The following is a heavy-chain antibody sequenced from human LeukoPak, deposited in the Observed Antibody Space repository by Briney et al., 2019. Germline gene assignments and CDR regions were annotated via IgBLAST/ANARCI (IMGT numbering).Heavy chain of an antibody. V-gene: IGHV4-39*01. CDR1: GGSISSSSYY. Sequence: PSETLSLTCTVSGGSISSSSYYWGWIRQPPGKGLEWIGSIYYSGSTYYNPSLKSRVTISVDTSKNQFFLKLSSVTAADTAVYYCASIYCSGGSCWYYFDYWGQGTLVTVSS. J-gene: IGHJ4*02. CDR2: IYYSGST. CDR3: ASIYCSGGSCWYYFDY. D-gene: IGHD2-15*01.